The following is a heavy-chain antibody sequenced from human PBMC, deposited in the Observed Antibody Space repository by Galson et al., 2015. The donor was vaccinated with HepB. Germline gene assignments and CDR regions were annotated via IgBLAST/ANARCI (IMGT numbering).Heavy chain of an antibody. J-gene: IGHJ2*01. Sequence: SLRLSCATSGFTVSSNYMSWVRQAPGKGLEWVSVIYSGGSTYYADSVKGRFTISRDNSKNTLYLQMNSLRAEDTAVYYCARDFYCSSTSCYRGGGWFFDLWGRGTLVTVS. CDR3: ARDFYCSSTSCYRGGGWFFDL. D-gene: IGHD2-2*01. CDR1: GFTVSSNY. V-gene: IGHV3-53*01. CDR2: IYSGGST.